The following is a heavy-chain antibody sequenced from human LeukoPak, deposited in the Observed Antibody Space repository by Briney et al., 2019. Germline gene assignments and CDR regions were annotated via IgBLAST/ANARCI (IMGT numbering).Heavy chain of an antibody. CDR2: ISGDGCRT. V-gene: IGHV3-43*02. D-gene: IGHD1-26*01. CDR1: GFTFHAYV. J-gene: IGHJ5*02. Sequence: GGSLRLSCAASGFTFHAYVMHWVRHAPGKGLEWVSFISGDGCRTKYADSVKGRFTISRDNSKNSLFLQMNSLRTEDTALYYCAKDISGDPSGHWFDPWGRGTLVTVSS. CDR3: AKDISGDPSGHWFDP.